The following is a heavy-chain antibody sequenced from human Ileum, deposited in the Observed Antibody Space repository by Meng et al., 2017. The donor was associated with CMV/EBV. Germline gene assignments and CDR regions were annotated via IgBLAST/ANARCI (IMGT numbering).Heavy chain of an antibody. D-gene: IGHD1-26*01. Sequence: SETLSLTCTVSGGSVRSGGYYWICIRQHPGKGLEWIVSIYHNGTSYSNPSLKGRVTISVDTSRGQFSLRLTSLSAADTAVYYCARGGGATTPRWFDPWGQGTPVTVSS. J-gene: IGHJ5*02. CDR1: GGSVRSGGYY. CDR2: IYHNGTS. V-gene: IGHV4-31*03. CDR3: ARGGGATTPRWFDP.